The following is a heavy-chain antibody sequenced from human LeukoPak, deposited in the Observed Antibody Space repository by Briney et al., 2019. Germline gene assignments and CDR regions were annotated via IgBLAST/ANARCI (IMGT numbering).Heavy chain of an antibody. V-gene: IGHV4-59*01. CDR1: GGSISSYY. J-gene: IGHJ4*02. D-gene: IGHD3-16*01. Sequence: SETLSLTCTVSGGSISSYYWSWIRQPPGKGLEWIGYIYYSGSTNYNPSLESRVTISVDTSKNQFSLKLSSVTAADTAVYYCARVRRLRYYFDYWGQGTLVTVSS. CDR3: ARVRRLRYYFDY. CDR2: IYYSGST.